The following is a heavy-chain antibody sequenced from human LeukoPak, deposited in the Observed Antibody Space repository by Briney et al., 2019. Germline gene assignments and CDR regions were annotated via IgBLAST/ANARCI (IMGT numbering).Heavy chain of an antibody. J-gene: IGHJ6*02. CDR1: GFTFSSYA. CDR2: ISGSGGST. V-gene: IGHV3-23*01. CDR3: AKAIYYDSSGYAYGMDV. D-gene: IGHD3-22*01. Sequence: GGSLRLSCAASGFTFSSYAMSWVRQAPGKGLEWVSAISGSGGSTYYADSVKGRFTISRDNSKNTLYLQMNSLRAEDTAVYYCAKAIYYDSSGYAYGMDVWGQGTTVTVSS.